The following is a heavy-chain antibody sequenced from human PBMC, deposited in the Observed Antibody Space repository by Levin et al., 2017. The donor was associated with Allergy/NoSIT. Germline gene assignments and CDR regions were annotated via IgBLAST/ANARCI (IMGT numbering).Heavy chain of an antibody. J-gene: IGHJ4*02. CDR1: GFTFSSYS. CDR2: ISSSSSYI. Sequence: GESLKISCAASGFTFSSYSMNWVRQAPGKGLEWVSSISSSSSYIYYADSVKGRFTISRDNAKNSLYLQMNSLRAEDTAVFYCARESSDWNYKYYFDYWGQGTLVTVSS. D-gene: IGHD1-7*01. V-gene: IGHV3-21*01. CDR3: ARESSDWNYKYYFDY.